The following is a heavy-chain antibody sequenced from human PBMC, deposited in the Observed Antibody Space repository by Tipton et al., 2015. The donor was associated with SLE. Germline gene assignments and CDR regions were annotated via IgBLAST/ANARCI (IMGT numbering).Heavy chain of an antibody. CDR3: ARVGLIAAAKTFDI. J-gene: IGHJ3*02. D-gene: IGHD6-25*01. CDR2: TYYRSRWYR. Sequence: TLSLTCAISGDSISSNSAAWNWIRQSPSRGLEWLGRTYYRSRWYRDYAVSVRSRITINPDTSKNQFSLQLTSVTPEDTAVYYCARVGLIAAAKTFDIWGQGTMVTVSS. V-gene: IGHV6-1*01. CDR1: GDSISSNSAA.